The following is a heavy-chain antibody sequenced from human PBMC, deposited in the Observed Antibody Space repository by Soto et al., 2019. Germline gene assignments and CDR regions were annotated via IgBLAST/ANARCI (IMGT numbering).Heavy chain of an antibody. Sequence: QVQLVQSGAEVKKPGASVKVSCKASGYTFTSYGISWVRQAPGQGLEWMAWIHAYTGNTTYAQKLQGRVTMTTDTSTSPAYMELRSLGSDDTAVYYCARVLPPFAPWGQGTRVTVSS. J-gene: IGHJ5*02. V-gene: IGHV1-18*01. CDR1: GYTFTSYG. CDR3: ARVLPPFAP. CDR2: IHAYTGNT.